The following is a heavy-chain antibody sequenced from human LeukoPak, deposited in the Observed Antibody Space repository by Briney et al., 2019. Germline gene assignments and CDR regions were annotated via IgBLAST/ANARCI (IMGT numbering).Heavy chain of an antibody. D-gene: IGHD3-10*01. CDR1: GDSINNYY. Sequence: SETLSLTCTVSGDSINNYYWSWIRRSPGKGLEWIGYIYSSGSTKYNPSLKSRVTISVDTSKNQFSLKLSSVTAADTAVYYCARHRGSGSPYFDYWGQGTLVTVSS. CDR3: ARHRGSGSPYFDY. V-gene: IGHV4-59*08. CDR2: IYSSGST. J-gene: IGHJ4*02.